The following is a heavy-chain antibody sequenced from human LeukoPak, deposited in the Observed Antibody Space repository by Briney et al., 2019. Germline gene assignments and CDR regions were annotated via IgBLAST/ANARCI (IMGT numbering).Heavy chain of an antibody. D-gene: IGHD6-19*01. CDR3: ARTGPIAVAGRRGETEYFQH. Sequence: SVKVSCKASGGTFSSYAISWVRQAPGQGLEWMGGIIPIFGTANYAKKFQGRITITADKSTSTAYMELSSLRSEDTAVYYCARTGPIAVAGRRGETEYFQHWGQGTLVTVSS. J-gene: IGHJ1*01. CDR1: GGTFSSYA. V-gene: IGHV1-69*06. CDR2: IIPIFGTA.